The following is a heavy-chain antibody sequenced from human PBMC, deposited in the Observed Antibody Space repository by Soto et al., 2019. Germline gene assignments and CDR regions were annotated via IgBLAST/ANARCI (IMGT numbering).Heavy chain of an antibody. CDR1: GCTFSSYA. D-gene: IGHD6-13*01. CDR3: ARDQPDDSSSWYSGDAFDI. J-gene: IGHJ3*02. CDR2: IIPIFGTA. V-gene: IGHV1-69*12. Sequence: QVQLVQSGAEVKKPGSSVKVSCKASGCTFSSYAISWVRQAPGQGLEWMGGIIPIFGTANYAQKFQGRVTITADESTSTAYMELSSLRSEDTAVYYCARDQPDDSSSWYSGDAFDIWGQGTMVTVSS.